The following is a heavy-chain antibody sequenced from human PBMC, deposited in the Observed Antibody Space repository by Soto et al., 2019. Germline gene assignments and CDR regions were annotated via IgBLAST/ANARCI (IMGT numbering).Heavy chain of an antibody. CDR2: ISSSSSYI. D-gene: IGHD3-9*01. Sequence: GRSLRLSCAASGFTFSSYSMNWVRQAPGKGLEWVSSISSSSSYIYYADSVKGRFTISRDNAKNSLYLQMNSLRAEDTAVYYCARDYYDILTGYYPPWFDPWGQGTLVTVSS. CDR3: ARDYYDILTGYYPPWFDP. V-gene: IGHV3-21*01. CDR1: GFTFSSYS. J-gene: IGHJ5*02.